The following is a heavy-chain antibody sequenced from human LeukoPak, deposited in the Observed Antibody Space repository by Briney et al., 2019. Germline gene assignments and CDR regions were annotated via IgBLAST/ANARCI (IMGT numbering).Heavy chain of an antibody. Sequence: KPSETLSLTCTVSGGSISSGSYYWSWIRQPAGKGLEWIGRIYASGSTNYNPSLKSRVTISVDTSKNQFSLKLSSVTAADTAVYYCARGSGGVNWFDPWGQGTLVTVSS. CDR3: ARGSGGVNWFDP. V-gene: IGHV4-61*02. CDR2: IYASGST. J-gene: IGHJ5*02. CDR1: GGSISSGSYY. D-gene: IGHD1-14*01.